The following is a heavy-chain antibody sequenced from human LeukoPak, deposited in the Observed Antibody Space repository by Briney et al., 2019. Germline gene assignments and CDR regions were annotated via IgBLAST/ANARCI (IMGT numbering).Heavy chain of an antibody. CDR2: INHSGST. CDR3: ARGLLSGYSSGDYDY. J-gene: IGHJ4*02. V-gene: IGHV4-34*01. D-gene: IGHD6-19*01. CDR1: GGSFSGYY. Sequence: SETLSLTCAVYGGSFSGYYWSWIRQPPGKGLEWIGEINHSGSTNYNPSLKSRVTISVDMSKNQFSLKLSSVTAADTAVYYCARGLLSGYSSGDYDYWGQGTLVTVSS.